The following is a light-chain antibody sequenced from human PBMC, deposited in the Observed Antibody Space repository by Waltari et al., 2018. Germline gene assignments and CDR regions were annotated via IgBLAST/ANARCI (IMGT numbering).Light chain of an antibody. CDR2: EGS. V-gene: IGLV2-23*01. J-gene: IGLJ3*02. CDR3: CSYAGSSAPRV. Sequence: QSALTQPASVSGSPGQSITISCTGSRSDVGSYNLVSWYQQHPGKAPKLMIYEGSKRPSGVSNRFSGSKSDNTASLTISGLQAEDEAHYYCCSYAGSSAPRVFGGGTKLTVL. CDR1: RSDVGSYNL.